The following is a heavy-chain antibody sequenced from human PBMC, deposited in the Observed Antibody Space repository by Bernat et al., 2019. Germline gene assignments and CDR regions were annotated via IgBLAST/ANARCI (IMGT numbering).Heavy chain of an antibody. D-gene: IGHD4-17*01. J-gene: IGHJ3*02. Sequence: QVQLVESGGGVVQPGRSLRLSCAASGFTFSSYGMHWVRQAPGKGLEWVAVISYDGSNKYYADSVKGRFTISRDNSKNTLYLQMNSLRAEDTAVYYCAEAMTDTVPAFDIWGQGTMVTVSS. CDR2: ISYDGSNK. CDR3: AEAMTDTVPAFDI. V-gene: IGHV3-30*18. CDR1: GFTFSSYG.